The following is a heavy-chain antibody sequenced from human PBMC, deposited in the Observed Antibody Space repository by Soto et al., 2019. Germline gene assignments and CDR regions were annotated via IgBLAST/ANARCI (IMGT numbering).Heavy chain of an antibody. D-gene: IGHD3-10*01. CDR2: ISWDGDST. CDR1: GFTFDDYT. Sequence: PGGSLRLSCAASGFTFDDYTMHWVRQAPGKGLEWVSLISWDGDSTYYADSVKGRFTISRDNSKDSLYLQMNSLRTEDTALYYCAKDLTLWSTTGIDVWGQGTTVTVSS. V-gene: IGHV3-43*01. CDR3: AKDLTLWSTTGIDV. J-gene: IGHJ6*02.